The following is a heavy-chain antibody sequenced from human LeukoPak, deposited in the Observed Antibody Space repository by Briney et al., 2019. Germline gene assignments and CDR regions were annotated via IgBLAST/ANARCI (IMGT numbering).Heavy chain of an antibody. J-gene: IGHJ4*02. V-gene: IGHV3-33*05. D-gene: IGHD7-27*01. CDR1: GFAFSTYG. CDR2: IVGDGSKA. CDR3: ARDSITGDNSLDF. Sequence: GGSLRLSCAASGFAFSTYGMQWVRQAPGKGLEWVAVIVGDGSKAHCADSVRGRFTVSRDNSKNTLYLQMNSLRAEDTAVYYCARDSITGDNSLDFWGRGTLVTVSS.